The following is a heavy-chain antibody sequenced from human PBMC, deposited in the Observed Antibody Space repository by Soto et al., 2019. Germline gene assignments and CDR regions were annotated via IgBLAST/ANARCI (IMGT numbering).Heavy chain of an antibody. Sequence: SETLCLTCTVSGGFIISYYWSWIRQPPGKGLEWIGYIYYSGSTNYNPSLKSRVTISVDTSKNQFSLKLSSVTAADTAVYYCARTGDSDAFDIWGQGTMVTVSS. CDR2: IYYSGST. V-gene: IGHV4-59*01. D-gene: IGHD4-17*01. CDR3: ARTGDSDAFDI. CDR1: GGFIISYY. J-gene: IGHJ3*02.